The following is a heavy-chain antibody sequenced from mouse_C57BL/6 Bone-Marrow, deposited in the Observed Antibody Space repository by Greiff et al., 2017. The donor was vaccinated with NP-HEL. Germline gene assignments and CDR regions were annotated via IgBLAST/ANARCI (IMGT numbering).Heavy chain of an antibody. J-gene: IGHJ4*01. CDR2: ISDGGSYT. D-gene: IGHD1-1*01. Sequence: EVKLVESGGGLVKPGGSLKLSCAASGFPFSSYAMSWVRQTPEKRLEWVATISDGGSYTYYPDNVKGRFTISRDNAKNNLYLQMSHLKSEDTAMYYCARGYYYGRDYAMDYWGQGTSVTVSS. CDR3: ARGYYYGRDYAMDY. V-gene: IGHV5-4*03. CDR1: GFPFSSYA.